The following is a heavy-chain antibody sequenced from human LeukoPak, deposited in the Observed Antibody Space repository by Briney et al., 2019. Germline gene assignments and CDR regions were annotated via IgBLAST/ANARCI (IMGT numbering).Heavy chain of an antibody. Sequence: SETLSLTCTVSGGSITSSTSYWGWIRQPPEKGLEWIGSIYYSGTTYYNPSLKSRVTISIDTSKNQFSLRLSSVTAADTAVYYCARGAYDYGDYAYYWGQGTLVTVSS. D-gene: IGHD4-17*01. CDR3: ARGAYDYGDYAYY. J-gene: IGHJ4*02. V-gene: IGHV4-39*02. CDR2: IYYSGTT. CDR1: GGSITSSTSY.